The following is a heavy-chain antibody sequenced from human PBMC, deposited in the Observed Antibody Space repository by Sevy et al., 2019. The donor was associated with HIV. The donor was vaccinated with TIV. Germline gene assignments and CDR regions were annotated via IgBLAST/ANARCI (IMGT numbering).Heavy chain of an antibody. CDR1: GFTFSSYS. Sequence: GGSLRLSCAASGFTFSSYSMNWVRQAPGKGLEWVSSISSSSSYIYYADSVKGRFTISRDNEKNSLYLQMNSPRAEETAVYYCARDLGTMIVVGHYYYYGMDVWGQGTTATVSS. J-gene: IGHJ6*02. CDR3: ARDLGTMIVVGHYYYYGMDV. D-gene: IGHD3-22*01. CDR2: ISSSSSYI. V-gene: IGHV3-21*01.